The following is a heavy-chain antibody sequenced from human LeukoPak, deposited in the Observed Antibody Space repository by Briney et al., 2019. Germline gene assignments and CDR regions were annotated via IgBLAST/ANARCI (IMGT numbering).Heavy chain of an antibody. CDR2: IYSGGST. V-gene: IGHV3-66*01. D-gene: IGHD3-10*01. CDR1: GFTVSSNY. CDR3: ARTRYGSGSYWFFDY. Sequence: PGGSLRLSCAASGFTVSSNYMSWVRQAPGKGLEWVSVIYSGGSTYYADSVKGRFTISRDNSKNTLYLQMNSLRAEDTAVYYCARTRYGSGSYWFFDYWGQGTLVTVSS. J-gene: IGHJ4*02.